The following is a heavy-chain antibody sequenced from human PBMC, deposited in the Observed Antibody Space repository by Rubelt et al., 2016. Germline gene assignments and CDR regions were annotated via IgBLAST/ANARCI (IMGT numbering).Heavy chain of an antibody. V-gene: IGHV3-64*04. CDR1: GFTFRSCA. Sequence: QVQLVESGGGVVQPGRSLRLSCAASGFTFRSCAMHWVRQAPGKGLEYVSAIVDNGGTTYYADSVKGRFTISRDNAKNSLYLQMNSLRAEDTAVYYCARGIWKFDYWGQGTLVTVSS. D-gene: IGHD3-3*01. CDR2: IVDNGGTT. J-gene: IGHJ4*02. CDR3: ARGIWKFDY.